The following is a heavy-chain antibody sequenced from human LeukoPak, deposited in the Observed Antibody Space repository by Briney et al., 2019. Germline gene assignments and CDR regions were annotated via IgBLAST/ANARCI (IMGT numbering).Heavy chain of an antibody. D-gene: IGHD1-26*01. CDR3: AATAGSRRCFDY. CDR1: EFTFSSYG. V-gene: IGHV3-23*01. J-gene: IGHJ4*02. CDR2: ISGSGGST. Sequence: GGSLRLSCAASEFTFSSYGMSWVRQAPGKGLEWVSAISGSGGSTYYADSVKGRFTISRDNSKNTLYLQMNSLRAEDTAVYYCAATAGSRRCFDYWGQGTLVTVSS.